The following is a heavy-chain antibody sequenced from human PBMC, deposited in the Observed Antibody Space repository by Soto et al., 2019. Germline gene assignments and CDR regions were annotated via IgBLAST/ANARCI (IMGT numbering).Heavy chain of an antibody. CDR3: ARITRSVSTNYGMDV. J-gene: IGHJ6*02. CDR1: GFSLITIGMC. Sequence: SGPTLVNPTKALTLTCTFSGFSLITIGMCVSWIRQPPGKALEWLALIDWDDDKYYSTSLKTRLTISKDTSKNQVVLTMTNMDPVDTATYYCARITRSVSTNYGMDVWGQGATVTVS. V-gene: IGHV2-70*01. D-gene: IGHD6-25*01. CDR2: IDWDDDK.